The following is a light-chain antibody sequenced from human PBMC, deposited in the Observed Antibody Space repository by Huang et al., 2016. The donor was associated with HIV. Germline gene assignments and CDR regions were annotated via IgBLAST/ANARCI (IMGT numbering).Light chain of an antibody. V-gene: IGKV1-39*01. Sequence: GDTVIITCRASQNIKRYLNWYQQEPGKAPKLLISAASNLRSGVPSTFSGSGSGTDFTLTINSLQPEDSATYYCQQSARTPRTFGQGTKLEI. CDR1: QNIKRY. J-gene: IGKJ2*01. CDR2: AAS. CDR3: QQSARTPRT.